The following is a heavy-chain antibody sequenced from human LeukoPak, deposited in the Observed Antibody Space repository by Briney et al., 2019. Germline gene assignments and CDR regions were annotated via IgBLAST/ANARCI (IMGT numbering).Heavy chain of an antibody. CDR2: IKQDGSDE. CDR3: ARGLLGPFDN. Sequence: GGSLRLSCAASGFTFSSYWMNWVRQAPGKGLEWVANIKQDGSDEYYVDSVKGRFTISRDNAKNSLYLQMNSLRAEDTAVYFCARGLLGPFDNWGQGTMVTVSS. CDR1: GFTFSSYW. V-gene: IGHV3-7*04. D-gene: IGHD3-16*01. J-gene: IGHJ3*02.